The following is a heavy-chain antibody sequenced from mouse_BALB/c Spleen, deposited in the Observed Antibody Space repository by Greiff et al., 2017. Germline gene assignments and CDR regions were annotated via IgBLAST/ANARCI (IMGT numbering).Heavy chain of an antibody. CDR3: ARLDYTVSWFAY. D-gene: IGHD2-4*01. Sequence: EVKLVESGGDLVKPGGSLKLSCAASGFTFSSYGMSWVRQTPDKRLEWVATISSGGSYTYYPDSVKGRFTISRDNAKNTLYLQMSSLKSEDTAMYYCARLDYTVSWFAYWGQGTLVTVSA. J-gene: IGHJ3*01. CDR1: GFTFSSYG. CDR2: ISSGGSYT. V-gene: IGHV5-6*01.